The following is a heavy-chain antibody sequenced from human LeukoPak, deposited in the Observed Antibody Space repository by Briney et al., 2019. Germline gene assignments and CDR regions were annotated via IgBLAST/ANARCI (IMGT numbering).Heavy chain of an antibody. CDR1: GFTFSSYE. D-gene: IGHD4-17*01. Sequence: GGSLRLSCAASGFTFSSYEMNWVRQAPGKGLEWVSYISSSGSTIYYADSVKGRFTISRDNAKNSLYLQMNSLRAEDTAVYYCARPARGDYVENWFDPWGQGTLVTVSS. CDR3: ARPARGDYVENWFDP. CDR2: ISSSGSTI. V-gene: IGHV3-48*03. J-gene: IGHJ5*02.